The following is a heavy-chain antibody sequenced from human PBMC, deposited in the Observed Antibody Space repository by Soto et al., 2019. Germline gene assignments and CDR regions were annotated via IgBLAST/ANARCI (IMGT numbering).Heavy chain of an antibody. J-gene: IGHJ6*02. V-gene: IGHV3-74*01. CDR1: GFTFSSYW. Sequence: EVQLVESGGGLVQPGGSLRLSCAASGFTFSSYWMHWVRQPPGTGLVWVSRINSDASNTNYADSVKGRSTISSDNDKNILYPLTTSLTAQDTAVYYCTRSGSSPYYYAMDVWGQGTTVTVSS. CDR3: TRSGSSPYYYAMDV. D-gene: IGHD6-6*01. CDR2: INSDASNT.